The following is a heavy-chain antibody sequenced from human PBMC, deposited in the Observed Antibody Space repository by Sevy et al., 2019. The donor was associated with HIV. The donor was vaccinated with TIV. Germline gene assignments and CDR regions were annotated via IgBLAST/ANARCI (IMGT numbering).Heavy chain of an antibody. CDR1: XXXFSKYS. V-gene: IGHV3-23*01. J-gene: IGHJ4*02. CDR3: AXXXXXXXXXY. Sequence: GGSLRLSCAXSXXXFSKYSMXWVRQPPGKGLEWVSTLSFGCGEINYADSVKGRFTISRDNSKSSVYLQMNNLRPEDTAVXXXAXXXXXXXXXYWGQGTLVTVSS. CDR2: LSFGCGEI.